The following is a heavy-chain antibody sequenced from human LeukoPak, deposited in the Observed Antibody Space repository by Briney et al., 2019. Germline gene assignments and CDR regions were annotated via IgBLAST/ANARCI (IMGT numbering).Heavy chain of an antibody. CDR1: GFSFGSFA. J-gene: IGHJ4*02. CDR3: ARDPSGSSTTSFDY. V-gene: IGHV3-23*01. Sequence: GGSLRLSCAASGFSFGSFAMNWVRQAPGKGLEWVSAISGSGGSTYYADSVKGRFTISRDNSKNTLYLQMNTLRVEDTAVYYCARDPSGSSTTSFDYWGQGTLVTVSS. CDR2: ISGSGGST. D-gene: IGHD1/OR15-1a*01.